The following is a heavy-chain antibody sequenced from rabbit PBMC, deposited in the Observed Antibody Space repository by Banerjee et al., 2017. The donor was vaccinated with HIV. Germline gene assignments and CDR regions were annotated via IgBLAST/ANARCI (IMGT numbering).Heavy chain of an antibody. CDR3: AREGGGNSYNL. V-gene: IGHV1S40*01. J-gene: IGHJ4*01. Sequence: QSLEESGGDLVKPGASLTLTCTASGFSFSSGYYMCWVRQAPGKGLEWIAYIYTGSSGSTYYTTWAKGRFTISKTSSTTVTLQMTSLTAADTATYFCAREGGGNSYNLWGPGTLVTVS. D-gene: IGHD8-1*01. CDR2: IYTGSSGST. CDR1: GFSFSSGYY.